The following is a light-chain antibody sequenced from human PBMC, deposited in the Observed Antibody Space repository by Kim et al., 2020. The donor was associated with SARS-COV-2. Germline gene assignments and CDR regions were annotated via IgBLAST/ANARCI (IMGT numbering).Light chain of an antibody. CDR1: KLGDKY. J-gene: IGLJ2*01. Sequence: SPGQTASTHGSGDKLGDKYACWYQQKPGQSPGLVIYQDSKRPSGIPERFSGSNSGNTATLTISGTQAMDEADYYCQAWDSSTAVVFGGGTQLTVL. CDR3: QAWDSSTAVV. V-gene: IGLV3-1*01. CDR2: QDS.